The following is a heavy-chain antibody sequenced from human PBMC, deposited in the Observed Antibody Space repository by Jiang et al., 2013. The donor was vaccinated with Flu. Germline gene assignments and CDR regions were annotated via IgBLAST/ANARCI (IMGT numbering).Heavy chain of an antibody. CDR3: ARIPVVPAALLGYYYYYGMDV. V-gene: IGHV4-59*01. D-gene: IGHD2-2*01. CDR2: IYYSGST. Sequence: GSGLVKPSETLSLTCTVSGGSISSYYWSWIRQPPGKGLEWIGYIYYSGSTNYNPSLKSRVTISVDTSKNQFSLKLSSVTAADTAVYYCARIPVVPAALLGYYYYYGMDVWGKGTTVTGLL. CDR1: GGSISSYY. J-gene: IGHJ6*04.